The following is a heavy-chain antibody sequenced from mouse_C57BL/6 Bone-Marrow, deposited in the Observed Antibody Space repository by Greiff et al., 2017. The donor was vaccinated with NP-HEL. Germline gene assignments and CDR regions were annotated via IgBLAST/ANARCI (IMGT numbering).Heavy chain of an antibody. J-gene: IGHJ2*01. V-gene: IGHV14-4*01. CDR2: IDPENGDT. Sequence: VQLQQSGAELVRPGASVKLSCTASGFNIKDDYMHWVKQRPEQGLEWIGWIDPENGDTEYASKVQGKATITADTSSNTAYLQLSSLTSEDTAVYYCTTRPRDYWGQGTTRTVSS. CDR3: TTRPRDY. CDR1: GFNIKDDY.